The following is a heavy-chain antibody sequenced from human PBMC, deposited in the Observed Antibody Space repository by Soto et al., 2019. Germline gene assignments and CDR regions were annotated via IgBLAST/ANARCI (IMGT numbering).Heavy chain of an antibody. CDR2: INHSGST. J-gene: IGHJ3*02. V-gene: IGHV4-34*01. Sequence: SETLSLTCAVYGGSFSGYYWSWIRQPPGKGLEWIGEINHSGSTNYNPSLKSRVTISVDTSKNQFSLKLSSVTAADTAVYYCARARITMVRGVIIPIGAFDIWGQGTMVTVSS. CDR1: GGSFSGYY. CDR3: ARARITMVRGVIIPIGAFDI. D-gene: IGHD3-10*01.